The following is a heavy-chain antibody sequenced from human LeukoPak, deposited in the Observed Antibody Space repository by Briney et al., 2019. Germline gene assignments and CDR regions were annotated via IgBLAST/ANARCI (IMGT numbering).Heavy chain of an antibody. CDR3: ARDRSYYDGYYFDY. CDR2: ISYDGSNK. D-gene: IGHD3-22*01. J-gene: IGHJ4*02. V-gene: IGHV3-30*03. CDR1: GFTFSSYG. Sequence: PGRSLRLSCAASGFTFSSYGMHWVRQAPGKGLEWVAVISYDGSNKYYADSVKGRFTISRDNSKNTLYLQMNSLRAEDTAVYYCARDRSYYDGYYFDYWGQGTLVTVSS.